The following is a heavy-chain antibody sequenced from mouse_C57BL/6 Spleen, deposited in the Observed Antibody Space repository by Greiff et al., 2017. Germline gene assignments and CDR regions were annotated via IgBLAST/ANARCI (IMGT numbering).Heavy chain of an antibody. J-gene: IGHJ4*01. CDR2: IDPNSGGT. CDR1: GYTFTSYW. V-gene: IGHV1-72*01. CDR3: ARWGTTVVAHYYAMDY. Sequence: VQLQQPGAELVKPGASVKLSCTASGYTFTSYWMHWVKQRPGRGLEWIGRIDPNSGGTKYNEKFKSKATLTVDKPSSTAYMQLSSLTSEDSAVYYCARWGTTVVAHYYAMDYWGQGTSVTVSS. D-gene: IGHD1-1*01.